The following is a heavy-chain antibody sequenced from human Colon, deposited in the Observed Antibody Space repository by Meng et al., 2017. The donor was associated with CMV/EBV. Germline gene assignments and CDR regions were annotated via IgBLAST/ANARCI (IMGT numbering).Heavy chain of an antibody. CDR2: INTNTGHP. J-gene: IGHJ4*02. CDR1: GYTFNNYA. CDR3: AREGEDAYYNFDY. V-gene: IGHV7-4-1*02. Sequence: KASGYTFNNYAMNWVRQAPGQGLEWMGWINTNTGHPTYAQGFTGRFVFSFDTSVSTAYLQISSLKAEDTAVYFCAREGEDAYYNFDYWGQGTLVTVSS. D-gene: IGHD3-10*01.